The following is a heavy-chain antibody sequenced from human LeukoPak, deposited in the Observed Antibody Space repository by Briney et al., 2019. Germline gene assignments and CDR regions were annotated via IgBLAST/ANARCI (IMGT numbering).Heavy chain of an antibody. D-gene: IGHD3-3*01. Sequence: GGSLRLSCAASGFTVSSNYMSWVRRAPGKGLEWVSVIYSGGSKYYADSVKGRFTISRDNSKNTLYLQMNSLRAEDTAVYYCNYDFWSGNDYWGQGTLVTVSS. CDR3: NYDFWSGNDY. V-gene: IGHV3-53*01. CDR1: GFTVSSNY. J-gene: IGHJ4*02. CDR2: IYSGGSK.